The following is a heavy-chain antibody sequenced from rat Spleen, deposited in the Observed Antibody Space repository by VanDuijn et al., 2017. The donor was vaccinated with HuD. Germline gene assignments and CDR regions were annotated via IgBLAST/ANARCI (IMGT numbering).Heavy chain of an antibody. CDR1: GFTFSDYY. D-gene: IGHD4-4*01. Sequence: EVQLVESDGGLVQPGRSLKLSCAALGFTFSDYYMAWVRQAPTKGLEWVATINYDGNSTYYRDSVKGRFTISRDNAKSTLYLQMDSLRSEDTATYYCARRGFLSNWYFDFWGPGTMVTVSS. J-gene: IGHJ1*01. CDR3: ARRGFLSNWYFDF. V-gene: IGHV5-29*01. CDR2: INYDGNST.